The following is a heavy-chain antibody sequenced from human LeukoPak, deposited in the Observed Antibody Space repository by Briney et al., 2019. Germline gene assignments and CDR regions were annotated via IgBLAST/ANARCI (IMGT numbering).Heavy chain of an antibody. V-gene: IGHV4-38-2*01. CDR3: ASTIYLYYYDSSGYYSLPFDY. CDR1: DYSISSGYY. Sequence: SETLSLTCVVSDYSISSGYYWGWIRQPPGKGLEWIGSIYHSGSTYYNPSLKSRVTLSVDTSKNEFSLKLSSVTAADTAVYYCASTIYLYYYDSSGYYSLPFDYWGQGTLVTVSS. CDR2: IYHSGST. J-gene: IGHJ4*02. D-gene: IGHD3-22*01.